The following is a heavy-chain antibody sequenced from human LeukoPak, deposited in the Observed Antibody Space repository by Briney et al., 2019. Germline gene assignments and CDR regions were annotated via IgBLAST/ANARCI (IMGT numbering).Heavy chain of an antibody. D-gene: IGHD4-23*01. CDR3: ARVDDYGGKGYFQH. J-gene: IGHJ1*01. CDR1: GGSISSYY. Sequence: PSETLSLTCTVTGGSISSYYWSWIRQPAGKGLEWIGRIYTSGSTNYNPSLKRRVPMSVDTSKNQFSLKLSSVTAADTAVYYCARVDDYGGKGYFQHWGQGTLVTVSS. V-gene: IGHV4-4*07. CDR2: IYTSGST.